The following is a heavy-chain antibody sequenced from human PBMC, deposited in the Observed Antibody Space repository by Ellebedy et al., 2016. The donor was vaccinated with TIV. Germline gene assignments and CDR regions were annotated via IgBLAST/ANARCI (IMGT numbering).Heavy chain of an antibody. CDR2: IKQDGSEK. CDR3: ASSGWYYDAFDI. V-gene: IGHV3-7*02. D-gene: IGHD6-19*01. J-gene: IGHJ3*02. CDR1: GFTFSSYW. Sequence: GESLKISCAASGFTFSSYWMSWVRQAPGKGLEWVANIKQDGSEKYYVDSVKGRFTISRDNAKNSLYLQMNSLRAEDTAVYYCASSGWYYDAFDIWGQGTMVTVSS.